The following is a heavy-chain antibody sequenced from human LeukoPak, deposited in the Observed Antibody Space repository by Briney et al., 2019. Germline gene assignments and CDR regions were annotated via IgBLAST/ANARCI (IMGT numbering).Heavy chain of an antibody. V-gene: IGHV4-61*08. CDR2: LNHIGTT. D-gene: IGHD6-19*01. CDR3: ASSGYSSGWYSRYYYYGMDV. CDR1: GGSFSSGGSY. J-gene: IGHJ6*02. Sequence: SETLSLTCTVSGGSFSSGGSYWSWIRQPPGKGLEGIGKLNHIGTTNDHPSHKSRATISVDTSKNQFSLKLSSVTAGDTAVYYCASSGYSSGWYSRYYYYGMDVWGPGTTGTVSS.